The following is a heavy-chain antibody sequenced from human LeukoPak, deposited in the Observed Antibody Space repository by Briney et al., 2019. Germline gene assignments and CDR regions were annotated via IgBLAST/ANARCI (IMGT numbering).Heavy chain of an antibody. CDR3: ARVMGNYASDY. J-gene: IGHJ4*02. Sequence: GGSLRLSCAASGFSFSDYYMSWIRQAPGKGLEWVSYISSSGDTMSYSDSVKGRFTISRDNGKKSLFLEINSLRAEDAAIYYCARVMGNYASDYWGQGALVTVSS. D-gene: IGHD1-7*01. CDR2: ISSSGDTM. V-gene: IGHV3-11*04. CDR1: GFSFSDYY.